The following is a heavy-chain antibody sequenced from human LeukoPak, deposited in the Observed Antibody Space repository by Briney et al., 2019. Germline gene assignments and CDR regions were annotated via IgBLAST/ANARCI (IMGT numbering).Heavy chain of an antibody. CDR2: INQNGGEK. V-gene: IGHV3-7*01. CDR1: GFIFTSNR. CDR3: ARYRHLGY. J-gene: IGHJ4*02. Sequence: GGSLRLYCAASGFIFTSNRMNWVRQAPGKGLEWVANINQNGGEKYYVDSVKGRFTISRDNGKNSLYLQMNSLRAEDTAVYYCARYRHLGYWGQGTLVTVSS.